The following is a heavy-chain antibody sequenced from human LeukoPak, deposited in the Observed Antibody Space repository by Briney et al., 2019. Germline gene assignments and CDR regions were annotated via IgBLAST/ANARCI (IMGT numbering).Heavy chain of an antibody. CDR3: AREPERDIIVVVAATSQDAFDI. V-gene: IGHV4-39*07. J-gene: IGHJ3*02. CDR2: IYYSGST. Sequence: KPSETLSLTCTVSGGSISSSSYYWGWIRQPPGKGLEWIGSIYYSGSTYYNPSLKSRVTISVDTSKNQFSLKLSSVTAADTAVYYCAREPERDIIVVVAATSQDAFDIWGQGTMVTVSS. D-gene: IGHD2-15*01. CDR1: GGSISSSSYY.